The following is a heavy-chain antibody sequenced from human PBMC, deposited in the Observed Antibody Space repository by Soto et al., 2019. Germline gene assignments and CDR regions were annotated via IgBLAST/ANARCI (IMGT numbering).Heavy chain of an antibody. CDR2: MLHSGNT. CDR1: GDSVISNWW. Sequence: SETLSLTCAVSGDSVISNWWWGWVRQSPGKGVEWIADMLHSGNTNYSPSLESRVTLSVDKSKNQFSLKMNSMTAADTAVYFCVRSPAWYTTDSWGQGILVTVSS. CDR3: VRSPAWYTTDS. D-gene: IGHD6-13*01. V-gene: IGHV4-4*02. J-gene: IGHJ4*02.